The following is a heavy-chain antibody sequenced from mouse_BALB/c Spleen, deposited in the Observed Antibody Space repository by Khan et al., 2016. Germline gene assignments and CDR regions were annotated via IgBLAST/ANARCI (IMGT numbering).Heavy chain of an antibody. Sequence: QIQLVQSGPELKKPGETVKISCKASGYTFTNYGMNWVKQAPGKGLKWMGWINTYTGEPTYADDFKGRFAFSLQTSASTAYLQINNLKNEDTATYFCAIGGDYGAFASWGQGTLVTVSA. CDR3: AIGGDYGAFAS. D-gene: IGHD2-13*01. CDR2: INTYTGEP. V-gene: IGHV9-3-1*01. J-gene: IGHJ3*01. CDR1: GYTFTNYG.